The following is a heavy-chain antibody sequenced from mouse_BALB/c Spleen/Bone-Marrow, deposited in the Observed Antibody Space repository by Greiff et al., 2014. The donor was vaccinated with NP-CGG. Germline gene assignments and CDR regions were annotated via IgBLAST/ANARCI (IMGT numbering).Heavy chain of an antibody. CDR3: ERGGGFAY. V-gene: IGHV1-47*01. CDR1: GYTFTTYP. J-gene: IGHJ3*01. Sequence: QVQLQQSGAELVKPGASVKMSCKAFGYTFTTYPIEWMKQNHGKSLEWIGNFHPYNDDTNYNEKFRGKAKLTVERSSGTVYLEPSRLTSEGSVVYYWERGGGFAYWGQGTLVTVSA. CDR2: FHPYNDDT.